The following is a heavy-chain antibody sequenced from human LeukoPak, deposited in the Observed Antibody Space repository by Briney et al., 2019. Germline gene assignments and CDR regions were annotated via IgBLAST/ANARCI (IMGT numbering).Heavy chain of an antibody. CDR3: AASSPITIFGVSGMDV. V-gene: IGHV1-58*02. CDR1: GFTFTSSA. CDR2: IVVGSGNT. Sequence: TSVKVSCKASGFTFTSSAMQWVRQARGQRLEWIGWIVVGSGNTNYAQKFQERVTITRDMSTSTAYMELSSLRSEDTAVYYCAASSPITIFGVSGMDVWGQGTTVTVSS. D-gene: IGHD3-3*01. J-gene: IGHJ6*02.